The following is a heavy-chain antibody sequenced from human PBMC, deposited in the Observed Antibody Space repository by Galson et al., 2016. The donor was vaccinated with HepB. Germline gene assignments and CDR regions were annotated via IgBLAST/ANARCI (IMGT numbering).Heavy chain of an antibody. V-gene: IGHV5-51*01. D-gene: IGHD1-26*01. Sequence: QSGAEVKKPGESLRISCKGSGYIFTNYYIGWVRQMPGKGLEWMGIIYPDESDIRYSPSLQGQVTISADKSINTAYLQWSSLKASDTAVYYCARQYNGTFFAWFDPWGQGILITVSS. CDR3: ARQYNGTFFAWFDP. CDR1: GYIFTNYY. CDR2: IYPDESDI. J-gene: IGHJ5*02.